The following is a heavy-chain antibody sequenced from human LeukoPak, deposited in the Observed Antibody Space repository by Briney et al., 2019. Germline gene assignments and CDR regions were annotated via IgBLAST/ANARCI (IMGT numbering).Heavy chain of an antibody. CDR1: GFTFSSYW. CDR2: IKQDGSEK. V-gene: IGHV3-7*01. J-gene: IGHJ4*02. Sequence: GGSLRLSCAASGFTFSSYWMSWVRQAPGKGLEWVANIKQDGSEKYYVDSVKGRFTISRDNAKNSLYLQMNSLRAEDTAVYYCARDWLYSGYDIRLLGYWGQGTLVTVSS. D-gene: IGHD5-12*01. CDR3: ARDWLYSGYDIRLLGY.